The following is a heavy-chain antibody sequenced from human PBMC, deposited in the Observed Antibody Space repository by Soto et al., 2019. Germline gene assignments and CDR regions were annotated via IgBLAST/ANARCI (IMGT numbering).Heavy chain of an antibody. CDR1: GYAMTRYG. J-gene: IGHJ6*02. Sequence: ASVNVSCKACGYAMTRYGISWVRQAPGQGLEWMGWISAYNGNTNYAQKLQGRVTMTTDTSTSTAYMELRSLRSEDTAVYYCARWGIYCIECSCYYCYGQYVSAQGTSDTGS. CDR3: ARWGIYCIECSCYYCYGQYV. V-gene: IGHV1-18*04. CDR2: ISAYNGNT. D-gene: IGHD2-15*01.